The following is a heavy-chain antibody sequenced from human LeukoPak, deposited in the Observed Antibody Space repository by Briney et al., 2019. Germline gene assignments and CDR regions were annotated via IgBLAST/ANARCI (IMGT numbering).Heavy chain of an antibody. V-gene: IGHV3-23*01. J-gene: IGHJ3*02. D-gene: IGHD2-15*01. CDR1: GFTFSNYA. CDR2: ISGSGGST. CDR3: ARDIVVVVAAGDAFDI. Sequence: GGSLRLSCTASGFTFSNYAVSWVRQAPGKGLERVSGISGSGGSTHYADSVKGRFTISRDNSKNTLYLQMNSLRAEDTAVYYCARDIVVVVAAGDAFDIWGQGTMATVSS.